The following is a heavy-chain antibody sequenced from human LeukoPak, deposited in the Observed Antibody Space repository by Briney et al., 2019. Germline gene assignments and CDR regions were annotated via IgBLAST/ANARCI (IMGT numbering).Heavy chain of an antibody. Sequence: PSETLSLTCTVSGGSISSSSYYWGWIRQPPGKGLEWIGSIYYSGSTYYNPPLKSRVTISVDTSKNQFSLKLSSVTAADTAVYYCARDTFDYGDNYARVELYYYYGMDVWGQGTTVTVSS. J-gene: IGHJ6*02. CDR3: ARDTFDYGDNYARVELYYYYGMDV. V-gene: IGHV4-39*07. D-gene: IGHD4-23*01. CDR2: IYYSGST. CDR1: GGSISSSSYY.